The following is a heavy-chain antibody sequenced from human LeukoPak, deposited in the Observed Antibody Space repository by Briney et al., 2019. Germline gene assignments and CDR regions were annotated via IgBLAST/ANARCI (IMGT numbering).Heavy chain of an antibody. J-gene: IGHJ6*02. CDR3: ARVDTAMVTIVSYYGMDV. Sequence: ASVKVSCKASGGTFSSYAISWVRQAPGQGLEWTGRIIPIPGIANYAQKFQGRVTITADKSTSTAYMELSSLRSEDTAVYYCARVDTAMVTIVSYYGMDVWGQGTTVTVSS. CDR2: IIPIPGIA. CDR1: GGTFSSYA. V-gene: IGHV1-69*04. D-gene: IGHD5-18*01.